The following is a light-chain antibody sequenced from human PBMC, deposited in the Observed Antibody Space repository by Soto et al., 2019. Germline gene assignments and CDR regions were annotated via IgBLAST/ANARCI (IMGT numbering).Light chain of an antibody. CDR3: QQYNSYSYT. Sequence: DIQMTQSPSTLSASVGDRVTITCRASQSISSWLAWYQQKPGKDPKLLIYKASSLESGVPSRFSGSGSGPEFTLTISSLQPDDFATYYCQQYNSYSYTFGQGTKLEIK. J-gene: IGKJ2*01. CDR1: QSISSW. CDR2: KAS. V-gene: IGKV1-5*03.